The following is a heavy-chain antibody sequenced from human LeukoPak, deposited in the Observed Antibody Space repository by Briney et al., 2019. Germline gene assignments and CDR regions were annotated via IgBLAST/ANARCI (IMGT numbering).Heavy chain of an antibody. CDR1: GYTFTSYD. Sequence: GASVKVSCKASGYTFTSYDINWVRQATGQGLEWMGWMNPNSGNTGYAQKFQGRVTMTRNTSISTAYMEPSSLRSEDTAVYYCARGPLWKRVVPAARFVYAYWGRGTLVTVSS. CDR2: MNPNSGNT. CDR3: ARGPLWKRVVPAARFVYAY. D-gene: IGHD2-2*01. J-gene: IGHJ2*01. V-gene: IGHV1-8*01.